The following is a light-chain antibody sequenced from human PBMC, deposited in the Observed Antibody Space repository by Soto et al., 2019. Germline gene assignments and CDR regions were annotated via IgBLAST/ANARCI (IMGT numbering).Light chain of an antibody. Sequence: QSVLTQPPSASGSPGQSVTISCTGTKNDVGFYDFGSWYQHHPGKAPRLIIYEVVQRPSGVPDRFSGSKSGNTASLTVSGLQAADEADYFCKSYAGSNTDVFGSGTKATVL. CDR2: EVV. CDR3: KSYAGSNTDV. V-gene: IGLV2-8*01. CDR1: KNDVGFYDF. J-gene: IGLJ1*01.